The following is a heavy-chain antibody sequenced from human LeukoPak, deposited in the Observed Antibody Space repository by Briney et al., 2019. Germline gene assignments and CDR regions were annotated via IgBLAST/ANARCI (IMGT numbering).Heavy chain of an antibody. CDR3: TRDPRIAVAVNRFDY. CDR2: IRSKAYGGTT. J-gene: IGHJ4*02. V-gene: IGHV3-49*04. CDR1: GFTFGDYA. D-gene: IGHD6-19*01. Sequence: GGSLRLSCTASGFTFGDYAMSWVRQAPGKGLEWVGFIRSKAYGGTTEYAASVKGRFTISRDDSKSIAYLQMNSLKTEDTAVYYCTRDPRIAVAVNRFDYWGQGTLVTVSS.